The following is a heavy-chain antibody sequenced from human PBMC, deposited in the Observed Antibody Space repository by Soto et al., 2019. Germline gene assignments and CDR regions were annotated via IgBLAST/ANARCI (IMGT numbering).Heavy chain of an antibody. CDR1: GGSISSGGYY. CDR2: IYYSGST. CDR3: ARAYSSVPGTYYFDY. J-gene: IGHJ4*02. Sequence: QVQLQESGPGLVKPSQTLSLTCTVSGGSISSGGYYWSWIRQHPGKGLEWIGYIYYSGSTYYNPSLKSRVTISVDTSKNQFSLKLSSVTAADTAVYYCARAYSSVPGTYYFDYWGQGTLVTVSS. D-gene: IGHD6-19*01. V-gene: IGHV4-31*03.